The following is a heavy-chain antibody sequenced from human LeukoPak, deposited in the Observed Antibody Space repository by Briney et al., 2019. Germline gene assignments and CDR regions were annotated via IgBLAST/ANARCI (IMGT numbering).Heavy chain of an antibody. CDR3: AKDSPYSGYVGFDY. J-gene: IGHJ4*02. CDR1: GFTFSSYD. V-gene: IGHV3-23*01. Sequence: GGSLRLSCAASGFTFSSYDMTWVRQAPGKGLEWVTEISTSGGRTNYADSVKGRLTISRDNSKNTLYLQMNSLRAEDTAVYFCAKDSPYSGYVGFDYWGQGTLVTVSS. D-gene: IGHD5-12*01. CDR2: ISTSGGRT.